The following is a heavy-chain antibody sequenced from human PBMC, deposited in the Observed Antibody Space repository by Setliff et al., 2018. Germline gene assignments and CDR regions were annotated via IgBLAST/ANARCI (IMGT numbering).Heavy chain of an antibody. J-gene: IGHJ6*03. CDR3: ARLHYDYVWGSYRTSDYYYYYYMDV. V-gene: IGHV4-39*01. CDR1: GGSISSSSYY. CDR2: IYYSGST. D-gene: IGHD3-16*02. Sequence: PSETLSLTCTVSGGSISSSSYYWGWTRQPPGKGLEWIGSIYYSGSTYYNPSLKSRVTISVDTSKNQFSLKLSSVTAADTAVYYCARLHYDYVWGSYRTSDYYYYYYMDVWGKGTTVTVSS.